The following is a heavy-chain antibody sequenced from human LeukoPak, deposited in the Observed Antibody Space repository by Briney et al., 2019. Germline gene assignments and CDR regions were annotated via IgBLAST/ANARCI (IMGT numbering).Heavy chain of an antibody. Sequence: SETLSLTCSVSGGSISTYYWTWIRQPPGKGLEWIGYIYYSGSTNYNPSLKSRVTISLDTSKNQFSLKLSSVTAADTAVYYCARDSHGDYALDYWGQGTLVTVSS. CDR3: ARDSHGDYALDY. J-gene: IGHJ4*02. CDR2: IYYSGST. D-gene: IGHD4-17*01. CDR1: GGSISTYY. V-gene: IGHV4-59*12.